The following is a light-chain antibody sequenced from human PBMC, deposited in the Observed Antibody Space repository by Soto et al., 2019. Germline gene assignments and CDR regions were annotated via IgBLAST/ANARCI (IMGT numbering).Light chain of an antibody. CDR2: DNN. V-gene: IGLV1-51*01. Sequence: QSVLTQPPSVSAAPGQTVTISCSGSSSNIGNNYVSWYQQLPGTAPKLLIYDNNKRPSGIPDRFSGSKSGTSATLGITGRQTGDEADYYCGTWDSSRSAVVFGGGTKLTVL. J-gene: IGLJ2*01. CDR3: GTWDSSRSAVV. CDR1: SSNIGNNY.